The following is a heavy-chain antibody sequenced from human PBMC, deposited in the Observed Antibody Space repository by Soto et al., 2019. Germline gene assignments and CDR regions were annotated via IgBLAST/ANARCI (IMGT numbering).Heavy chain of an antibody. V-gene: IGHV1-69*01. CDR1: GGTFSSYA. J-gene: IGHJ4*02. CDR3: ARDHDYGDYVSVY. Sequence: QVQLVQSGAEVKQPGSSVKVSCKASGGTFSSYAIRWVRQAPGQGLEWMGGIIPIFGTANYVQKFQGRVTITADETTSTAYMELSSLRSEDTAVYYCARDHDYGDYVSVYWGQGTLVTVSS. CDR2: IIPIFGTA. D-gene: IGHD4-17*01.